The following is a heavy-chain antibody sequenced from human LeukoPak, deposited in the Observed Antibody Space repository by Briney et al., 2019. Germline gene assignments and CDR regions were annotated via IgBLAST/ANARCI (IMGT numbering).Heavy chain of an antibody. V-gene: IGHV4-4*07. CDR3: ARENSGSYREFDY. CDR2: IYTSGST. J-gene: IGHJ4*02. D-gene: IGHD1-26*01. Sequence: SETLSLTCTVSGGSISSYYWSWIRQPAGKGLEWIGRIYTSGSTNYNASLKSRVSMSVDTSKNQFSLKLSSVTAPDTAVFYCARENSGSYREFDYWGQGTLVTVSS. CDR1: GGSISSYY.